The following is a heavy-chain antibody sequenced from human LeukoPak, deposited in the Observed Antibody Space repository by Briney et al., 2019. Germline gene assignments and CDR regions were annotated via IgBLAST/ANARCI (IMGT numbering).Heavy chain of an antibody. CDR3: ISAVHGTTYFDQ. CDR2: IYLGDSHA. V-gene: IGHV5-51*01. D-gene: IGHD2/OR15-2a*01. J-gene: IGHJ4*02. CDR1: GLTITTYW. Sequence: GESLTISCQGSGLTITTYWIGGVRQVRGKGMEWLALIYLGDSHATPSPSSFQGQVTIPADKSISTASLQWSRLKASDSAMYYCISAVHGTTYFDQWGQEIRDTVST.